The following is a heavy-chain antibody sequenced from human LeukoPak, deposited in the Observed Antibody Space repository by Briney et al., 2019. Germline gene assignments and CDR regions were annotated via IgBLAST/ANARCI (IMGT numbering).Heavy chain of an antibody. D-gene: IGHD1-26*01. Sequence: SETLSLTCTVSGGSISSYYWSWIRQPPGKGLEWIGYIFYSGSTNYNPSLRSRVTISVDTSKNQFSLKLSSVTAADTAVYYCARRRGTYSPSDYWGQGTLVTVSS. CDR2: IFYSGST. V-gene: IGHV4-59*08. J-gene: IGHJ4*02. CDR3: ARRRGTYSPSDY. CDR1: GGSISSYY.